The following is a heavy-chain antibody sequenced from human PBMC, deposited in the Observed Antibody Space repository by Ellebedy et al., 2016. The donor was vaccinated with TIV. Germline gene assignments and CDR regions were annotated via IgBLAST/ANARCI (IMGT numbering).Heavy chain of an antibody. CDR1: GDTFSSEW. V-gene: IGHV3-7*01. J-gene: IGHJ5*02. Sequence: GESLKISXAASGDTFSSEWMSWVRQAPGKGLEWVANINRDGSEKYYVDSVKGRFTISRDNAMNSLWLQMNSLRAEDTAVYYCASSILRSSSWGQGTLVTVSS. D-gene: IGHD4-17*01. CDR2: INRDGSEK. CDR3: ASSILRSSS.